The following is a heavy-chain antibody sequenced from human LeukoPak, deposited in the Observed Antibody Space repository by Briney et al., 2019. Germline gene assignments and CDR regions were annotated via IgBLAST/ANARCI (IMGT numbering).Heavy chain of an antibody. D-gene: IGHD1-26*01. CDR3: ARWSFIMGATDY. Sequence: PSETLSLTCAVYGGSFSGYYWSWIRQPPGKGLEWIGGINHSGSTNYNPSLKSRVTISVDTSKNQFSLKLSSVTAADTAVYYCARWSFIMGATDYWGQGTLVTVSS. CDR2: INHSGST. CDR1: GGSFSGYY. V-gene: IGHV4-34*01. J-gene: IGHJ4*02.